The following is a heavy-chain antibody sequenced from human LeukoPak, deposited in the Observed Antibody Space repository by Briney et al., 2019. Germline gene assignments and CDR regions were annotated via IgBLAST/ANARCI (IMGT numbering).Heavy chain of an antibody. CDR2: IIPIFGTA. Sequence: GASVKVSCKASGGTFSSYAISWVRQAPGQGLEWMGGIIPIFGTANYAQKFQGRVTITADESTSTAYMELSSLRSEDTAVYYCAREESSGYYYDYWGQGTLVTVSS. CDR1: GGTFSSYA. V-gene: IGHV1-69*13. J-gene: IGHJ4*02. CDR3: AREESSGYYYDY. D-gene: IGHD3-22*01.